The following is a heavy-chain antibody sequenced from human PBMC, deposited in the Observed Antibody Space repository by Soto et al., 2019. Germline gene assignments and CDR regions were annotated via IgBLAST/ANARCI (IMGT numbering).Heavy chain of an antibody. CDR1: GYTFTSYG. V-gene: IGHV1-18*01. CDR3: ARDRGYSYPNGGYYYYMDV. Sequence: ASVKVSCKASGYTFTSYGISWVRQAPGQGLEWMGWISAYNGNTNYAQKLQGRVTMTTDTSTSTAYMELRSLRSDDTAVYYCARDRGYSYPNGGYYYYMDVWGKGTTVTVSS. J-gene: IGHJ6*03. CDR2: ISAYNGNT. D-gene: IGHD5-18*01.